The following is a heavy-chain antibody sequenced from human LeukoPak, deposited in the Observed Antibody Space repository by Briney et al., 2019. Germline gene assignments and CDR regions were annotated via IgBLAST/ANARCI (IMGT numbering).Heavy chain of an antibody. J-gene: IGHJ4*02. CDR2: IIPIFGTA. D-gene: IGHD5-24*01. CDR3: ARDAQGWDGDNDTSGY. Sequence: SVKVSCKASGGTFSSYAISWVRQAPGQGLEWVGGIIPIFGTANYAQKFQGRVTITADESTSTAYMELSSLRSEDTAVYYCARDAQGWDGDNDTSGYWGQGTLVTVSS. V-gene: IGHV1-69*13. CDR1: GGTFSSYA.